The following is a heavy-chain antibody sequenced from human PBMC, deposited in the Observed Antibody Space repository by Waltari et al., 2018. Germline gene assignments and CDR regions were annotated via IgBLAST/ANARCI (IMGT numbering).Heavy chain of an antibody. Sequence: EVQLVESGGGLVQPGGSLRLSCAASGFTFSSYSMTWVRQAPGKGLEWVSYSSSSSSTIYYAYSVKGRFTISRDNAKNSLYLQMNSLRAEDTAVYYGTRAKAVAGGDYYGMDVWGQGTTVTVSS. V-gene: IGHV3-48*01. CDR3: TRAKAVAGGDYYGMDV. J-gene: IGHJ6*02. CDR2: SSSSSSTI. D-gene: IGHD6-19*01. CDR1: GFTFSSYS.